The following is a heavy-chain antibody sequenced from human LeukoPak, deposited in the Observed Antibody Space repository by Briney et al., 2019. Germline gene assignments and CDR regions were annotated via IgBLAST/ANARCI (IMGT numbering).Heavy chain of an antibody. J-gene: IGHJ4*02. CDR3: ARENYDFWSGYTQPYYFDY. Sequence: GGSLRLSCAASGFTFSSYSMNWVRQAPGKGLEWVSSISSSSSYIYYADSVKGRFTISRDNAKNSLYLQMNSLRAEDTAVYYCARENYDFWSGYTQPYYFDYWGQGTVVTVSS. CDR1: GFTFSSYS. CDR2: ISSSSSYI. V-gene: IGHV3-21*01. D-gene: IGHD3-3*01.